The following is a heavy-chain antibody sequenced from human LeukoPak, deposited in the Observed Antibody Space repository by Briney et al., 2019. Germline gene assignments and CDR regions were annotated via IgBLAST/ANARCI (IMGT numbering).Heavy chain of an antibody. CDR1: GFSFSDYY. D-gene: IGHD3-22*01. V-gene: IGHV3-11*06. Sequence: PGGSLRLSCAASGFSFSDYYMSWIRQAAGKGLEWVSYIGKSGSHTNYADSMKGRFTISRDNAKNSLYLQMNSLRAEDTAVYYCARDREYYYDSSGYYGYWGQGTLVTVSS. J-gene: IGHJ4*02. CDR3: ARDREYYYDSSGYYGY. CDR2: IGKSGSHT.